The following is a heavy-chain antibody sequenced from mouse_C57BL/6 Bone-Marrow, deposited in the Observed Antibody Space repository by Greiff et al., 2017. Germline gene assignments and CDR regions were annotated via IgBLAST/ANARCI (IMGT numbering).Heavy chain of an antibody. CDR1: GFTFNTYA. V-gene: IGHV10-3*01. J-gene: IGHJ4*01. CDR2: IRRKSSNYAT. Sequence: DVHLVESGGGLVQPKGSLKLSCAASGFTFNTYAMHWVRQAPGKGLEWVARIRRKSSNYATYYADSVKDRFTISRDDSQSMLYLQMNNLKTEDTAMYYCVRFLPYAMDYWGQGTSVTVSS. CDR3: VRFLPYAMDY.